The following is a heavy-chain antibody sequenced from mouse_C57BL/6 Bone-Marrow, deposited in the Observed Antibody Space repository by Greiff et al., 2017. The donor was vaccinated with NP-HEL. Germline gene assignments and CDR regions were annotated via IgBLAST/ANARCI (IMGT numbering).Heavy chain of an antibody. D-gene: IGHD1-1*01. V-gene: IGHV1-81*01. CDR3: ARGQGYYYGSRRYFDV. CDR2: IYPRSGNT. J-gene: IGHJ1*03. CDR1: GYTFTSYG. Sequence: QVQLQQSGAELARPGASVKLSCKASGYTFTSYGISWVKQRTGQGLEWIGEIYPRSGNTYYNEKFKGKATLTADKSSSTAYMELRSLTSEDSAVYFCARGQGYYYGSRRYFDVWGTGTTVTVSS.